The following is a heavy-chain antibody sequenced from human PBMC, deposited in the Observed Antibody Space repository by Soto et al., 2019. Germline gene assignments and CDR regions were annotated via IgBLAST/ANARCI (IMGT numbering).Heavy chain of an antibody. CDR3: ARTVLGPDLLADSFVDYYYMDV. CDR2: VYYTGST. CDR1: GGSISNFY. V-gene: IGHV4-59*08. J-gene: IGHJ6*03. Sequence: PSETLPLTCTVSGGSISNFYWSWIRQPTGKGLEWIGYVYYTGSTSYNPSLKRRVTFSADSSRGQFSLRLNSVTAADTAVYYCARTVLGPDLLADSFVDYYYMDVWGQGTTVTVSS. D-gene: IGHD3-9*01.